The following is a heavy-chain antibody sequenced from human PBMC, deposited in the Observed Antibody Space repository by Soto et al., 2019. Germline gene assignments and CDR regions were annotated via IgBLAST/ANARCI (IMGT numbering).Heavy chain of an antibody. CDR1: GFTFSSYW. J-gene: IGHJ6*02. CDR2: IKQDGSEK. V-gene: IGHV3-7*01. CDR3: ARGHYDFWSGYYTERGYYYYYYGMDV. D-gene: IGHD3-3*01. Sequence: GSLRLSCAASGFTFSSYWMSWVRQAPGKGLEWVANIKQDGSEKYYVDSVKGRFTISRDNAKNSLYLQMNSLRAEDTAVYYCARGHYDFWSGYYTERGYYYYYYGMDVWGQGTTVTVSS.